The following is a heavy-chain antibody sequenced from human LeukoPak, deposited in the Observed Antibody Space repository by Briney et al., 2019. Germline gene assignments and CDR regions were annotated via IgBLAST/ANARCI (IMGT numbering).Heavy chain of an antibody. CDR3: AKARYDNGGYHDY. CDR1: GFTFSSYW. CDR2: LNSDGSFA. J-gene: IGHJ4*02. Sequence: GGSLTLSCVASGFTFSSYWMHWVRQPPGKGLVWVSGLNSDGSFATYEDSVKSRFTISRDNAKNTLNLQMNSLRAEDTAVYYCAKARYDNGGYHDYWGQGTLVTVSS. D-gene: IGHD3-22*01. V-gene: IGHV3-74*03.